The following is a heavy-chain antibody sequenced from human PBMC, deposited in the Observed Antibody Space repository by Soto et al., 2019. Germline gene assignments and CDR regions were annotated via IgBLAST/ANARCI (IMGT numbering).Heavy chain of an antibody. CDR3: ALVITGTTGSPDY. D-gene: IGHD1-7*01. J-gene: IGHJ4*02. CDR1: GFTFSNYA. V-gene: IGHV3-23*01. Sequence: GGSLRLSCAASGFTFSNYAMSLIRQAQGKGLEWVSAISGSGGSTYYADSVKGRFTISRDNSKNTLYLQMNSLRAEDTAVYYCALVITGTTGSPDYWGQGTLVTVSS. CDR2: ISGSGGST.